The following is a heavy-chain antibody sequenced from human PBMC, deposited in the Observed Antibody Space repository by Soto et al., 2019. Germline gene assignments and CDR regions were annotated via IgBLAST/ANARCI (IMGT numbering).Heavy chain of an antibody. J-gene: IGHJ2*01. V-gene: IGHV1-69*06. Sequence: QVQLVQSGAEVRKPGSSVKVSCKVSGGTFSSYAISWVRQAPGQGLEWMGGIIPMFGTPNYAQKSQGRDTITADKTTNTGYMELNSLASVDTAVYYCARGDGYDYDSSGYQYWYFDLWGRGTLVTVSS. CDR3: ARGDGYDYDSSGYQYWYFDL. CDR1: GGTFSSYA. D-gene: IGHD3-22*01. CDR2: IIPMFGTP.